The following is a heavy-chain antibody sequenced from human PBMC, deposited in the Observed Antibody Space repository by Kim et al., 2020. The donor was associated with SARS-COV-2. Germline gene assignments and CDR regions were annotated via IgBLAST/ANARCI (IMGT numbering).Heavy chain of an antibody. D-gene: IGHD6-13*01. CDR3: ATGVAAAGTPDDYYYYYGMAV. Sequence: ASVKVSCKVSGYTLTELSMHWVRQAPGKGLEWMGGFDPEDGETIYAQKFQGRVTMTEDTSTDTAYMELSSLRSEDTAVYYCATGVAAAGTPDDYYYYYGMAVGGQGTTVTVSS. J-gene: IGHJ6*02. CDR1: GYTLTELS. CDR2: FDPEDGET. V-gene: IGHV1-24*01.